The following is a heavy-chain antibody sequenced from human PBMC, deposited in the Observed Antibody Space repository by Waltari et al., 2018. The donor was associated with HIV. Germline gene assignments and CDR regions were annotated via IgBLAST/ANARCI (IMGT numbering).Heavy chain of an antibody. D-gene: IGHD3-16*02. CDR1: NSSVSSNY. Sequence: EMELLVVGGSLIQPGGSLRRYCFVSNSSVSSNYFTWVRQSPTRGLEWVATIYPDATTYYPNSVKDRFVISRDTSKNIVYLLMKYLLFDDSAKYFCTRGVRYLGPWGQGTQVTVSS. V-gene: IGHV3-53*05. CDR2: IYPDATT. J-gene: IGHJ5*02. CDR3: TRGVRYLGP.